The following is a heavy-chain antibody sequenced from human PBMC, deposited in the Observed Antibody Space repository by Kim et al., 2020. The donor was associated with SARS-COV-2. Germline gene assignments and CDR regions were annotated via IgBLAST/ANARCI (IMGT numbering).Heavy chain of an antibody. D-gene: IGHD5-12*01. V-gene: IGHV4-61*02. CDR1: GGSISSGSYY. Sequence: SETLSLTCTVSGGSISSGSYYWSWIRQPAGKGLEWIGRIYTSGSTNYNPSLKSRVTISVDTSKNQFSLKLSSVTAADTAVYYCARDQGLRGYSYYGMDVWGQGTTVTVSS. CDR2: IYTSGST. CDR3: ARDQGLRGYSYYGMDV. J-gene: IGHJ6*02.